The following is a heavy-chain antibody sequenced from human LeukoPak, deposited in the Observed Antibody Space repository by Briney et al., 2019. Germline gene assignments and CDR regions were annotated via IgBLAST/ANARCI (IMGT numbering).Heavy chain of an antibody. CDR3: ATTKQARRYFDY. J-gene: IGHJ4*02. Sequence: GGSLRLSCAASGFTFSSYGMHWVRQAPGKGLEWVAVIWYDGSNKYYADSVKGRFTISRDNSKNTLFLQMNTLRADDTAVYYCATTKQARRYFDYWGQGTLVTVSS. V-gene: IGHV3-33*01. D-gene: IGHD1-1*01. CDR2: IWYDGSNK. CDR1: GFTFSSYG.